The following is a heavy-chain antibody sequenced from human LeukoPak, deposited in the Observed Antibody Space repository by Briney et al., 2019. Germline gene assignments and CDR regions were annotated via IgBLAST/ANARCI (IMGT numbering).Heavy chain of an antibody. D-gene: IGHD5-18*01. J-gene: IGHJ4*02. V-gene: IGHV3-33*01. Sequence: GRSLRLSCAASGFTFNRYGMHWVRQAPGKGLEWVAVIWYDGSNKYYADSVKGRFTISRDQSKNTLYLQMNSLRAEDTAVYYCARDLNTAMVTGIDYWGQGTLVTVSS. CDR3: ARDLNTAMVTGIDY. CDR2: IWYDGSNK. CDR1: GFTFNRYG.